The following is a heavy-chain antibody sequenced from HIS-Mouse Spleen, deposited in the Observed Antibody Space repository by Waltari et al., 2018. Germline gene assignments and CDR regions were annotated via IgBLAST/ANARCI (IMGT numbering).Heavy chain of an antibody. CDR1: GGSSSSSSYY. Sequence: QLQLQESGPGLVKPSETLSLTCNVSGGSSSSSSYYWGWIRQPPGKGLEWIGSIYYSGSTYYNPSLKSRVTISVDTSKNQFSLKLSSVTAADTAVYYCAREIPYSSSWYDWYFDLWGRGTLVTVSS. CDR2: IYYSGST. V-gene: IGHV4-39*07. D-gene: IGHD6-13*01. CDR3: AREIPYSSSWYDWYFDL. J-gene: IGHJ2*01.